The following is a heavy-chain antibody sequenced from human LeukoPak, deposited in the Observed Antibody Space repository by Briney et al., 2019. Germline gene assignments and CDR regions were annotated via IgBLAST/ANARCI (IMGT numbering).Heavy chain of an antibody. CDR2: ISGSGGGT. D-gene: IGHD3-10*01. J-gene: IGHJ3*02. CDR3: ARSIYGSGSYYAFDI. CDR1: GFTFSSYA. V-gene: IGHV3-23*01. Sequence: GGSLRLSCAASGFTFSSYAMSWVRQAPGNGLEWVSAISGSGGGTYYADSVKGRFTISRDNSKNTLSLQMNSLRAEDTAVFYCARSIYGSGSYYAFDIWGQGTMVTVSS.